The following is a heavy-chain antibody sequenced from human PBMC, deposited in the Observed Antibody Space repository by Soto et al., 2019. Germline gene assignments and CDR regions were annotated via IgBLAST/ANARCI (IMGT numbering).Heavy chain of an antibody. D-gene: IGHD3-16*01. CDR1: GFTFSSYS. CDR2: ISSSSSTI. J-gene: IGHJ4*02. CDR3: ARIYVHGSPSLNRIDY. V-gene: IGHV3-48*01. Sequence: GGSLRLSCAASGFTFSSYSMNWVRQAPGKGLEWVSYISSSSSTIYYADSVKGRFTISRDNAKNSLYLQMNSLRAEDTAVYYCARIYVHGSPSLNRIDYWGQGTLVTVSS.